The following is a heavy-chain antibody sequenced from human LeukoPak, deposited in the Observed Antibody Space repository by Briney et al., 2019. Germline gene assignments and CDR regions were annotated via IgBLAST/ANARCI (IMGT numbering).Heavy chain of an antibody. CDR3: TREPNDYGDYGRHY. CDR1: GISFSGYF. V-gene: IGHV3-11*01. J-gene: IGHJ4*02. Sequence: GGSLRLSCAASGISFSGYFMSWIRQAPGKGLEWVAYLSNSGSSTYYADSVKGRFTISRDNANNAPFLQMNSLRVEDTALYYCTREPNDYGDYGRHYWGQGTLVTVSS. CDR2: LSNSGSST. D-gene: IGHD4-17*01.